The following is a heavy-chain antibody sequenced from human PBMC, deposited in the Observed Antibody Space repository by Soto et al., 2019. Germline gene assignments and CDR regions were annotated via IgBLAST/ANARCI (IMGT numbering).Heavy chain of an antibody. CDR2: ISGSGGNT. CDR3: AKAEDNYDVLTGYYLGNYLFDY. CDR1: GFSFSSYV. D-gene: IGHD3-9*01. V-gene: IGHV3-23*01. Sequence: PGGSLRLSCAAPGFSFSSYVMSWVRQAPGKGLEWVSAISGSGGNTFYADSVKGRFTVSRDNSKNTLYLQMDSLRAEDAAIYYCAKAEDNYDVLTGYYLGNYLFDYWGQGTLVTVS. J-gene: IGHJ4*02.